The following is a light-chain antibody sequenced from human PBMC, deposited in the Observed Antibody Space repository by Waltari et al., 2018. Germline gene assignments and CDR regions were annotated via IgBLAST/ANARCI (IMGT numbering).Light chain of an antibody. V-gene: IGLV2-14*03. CDR3: NSHTTVSSLV. Sequence: QSALTQPASVSGSPGQSIPISCPGTSSDLGAYNYVSWYQQHPGKAPKLLIYDVTYRPSGVSSRFSGSKSGNTASLTISGLQAEDEADYYCNSHTTVSSLVFGTGTKVTVL. CDR1: SSDLGAYNY. J-gene: IGLJ1*01. CDR2: DVT.